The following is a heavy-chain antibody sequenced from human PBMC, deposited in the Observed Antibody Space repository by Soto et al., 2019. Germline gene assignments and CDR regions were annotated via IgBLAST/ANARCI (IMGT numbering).Heavy chain of an antibody. Sequence: EVHLVESGGGLVQPGGSLRLSCEASGFTFAHAWMNWVRQAPGKGLEWVGRIKGKVDAGTTDYAEPVKGRFAISRDHSKNTPQLQMNSLPTEYTALYYSTTDYVVFRDYWGQGTLGTVSS. CDR3: TTDYVVFRDY. V-gene: IGHV3-15*07. CDR1: GFTFAHAW. CDR2: IKGKVDAGTT. D-gene: IGHD2-21*01. J-gene: IGHJ4*02.